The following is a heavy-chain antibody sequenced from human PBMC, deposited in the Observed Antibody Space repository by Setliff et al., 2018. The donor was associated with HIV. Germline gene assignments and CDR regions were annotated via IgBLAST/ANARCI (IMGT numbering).Heavy chain of an antibody. CDR3: VRDARGGRLVSVYYFDF. CDR2: ISGSGGST. J-gene: IGHJ4*02. V-gene: IGHV3-23*01. Sequence: GGSLRLSCAASGFTFSSYAMSWVRQAPGKGLEWVSAISGSGGSTYYADSVKGRFTVSRDNNKNSLYLQMNSLKIEDTALYYCVRDARGGRLVSVYYFDFWGQGTLVTVSS. CDR1: GFTFSSYA. D-gene: IGHD6-19*01.